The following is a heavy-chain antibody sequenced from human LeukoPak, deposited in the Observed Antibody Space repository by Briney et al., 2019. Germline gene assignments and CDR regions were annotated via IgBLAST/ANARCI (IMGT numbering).Heavy chain of an antibody. Sequence: ASVKVSCKASGYTFSSYDISWVRQAPGQGLEWMGWLSGHNDNINYAQKVQGRVTMTTDTSTNTAYMELRSLRPDDTAVYYCARVYYDSSGYYVPADYWGQGTLVTVSS. V-gene: IGHV1-18*01. CDR1: GYTFSSYD. D-gene: IGHD3-22*01. J-gene: IGHJ4*02. CDR3: ARVYYDSSGYYVPADY. CDR2: LSGHNDNI.